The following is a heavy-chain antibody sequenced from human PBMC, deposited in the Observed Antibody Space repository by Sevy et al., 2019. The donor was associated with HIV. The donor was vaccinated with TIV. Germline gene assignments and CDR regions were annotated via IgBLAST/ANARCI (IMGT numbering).Heavy chain of an antibody. CDR2: VHHGGST. J-gene: IGHJ5*02. V-gene: IGHV4-38-2*02. CDR3: ARDSSNYDDSGSHDKTNGAGSAWFDP. CDR1: GYSINRNTY. D-gene: IGHD3-10*01. Sequence: SETLSLTCTVSGYSINRNTYWGWIRQPPGKGLEWLGSVHHGGSTYSNPSLKSRVTISTDTSKNQFSLKRNSVTAADAAVYFCARDSSNYDDSGSHDKTNGAGSAWFDPWGQGTLVTVSS.